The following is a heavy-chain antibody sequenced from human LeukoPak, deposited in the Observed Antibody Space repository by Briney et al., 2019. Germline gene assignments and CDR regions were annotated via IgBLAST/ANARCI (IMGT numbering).Heavy chain of an antibody. Sequence: SETLSLTCTVSGASISSYSWSWIRQPPGKGLEWIGSIHYSGSIYYNPSLKSRVTISVDTSKNQLSLKLSSVTAADTAVYYCARARVGDYGVVYFDYWGQGTLVTVSS. V-gene: IGHV4-59*08. CDR1: GASISSYS. J-gene: IGHJ4*02. CDR2: IHYSGSI. D-gene: IGHD4-17*01. CDR3: ARARVGDYGVVYFDY.